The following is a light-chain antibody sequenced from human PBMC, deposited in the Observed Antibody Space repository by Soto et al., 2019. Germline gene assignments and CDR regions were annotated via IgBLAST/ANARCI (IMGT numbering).Light chain of an antibody. J-gene: IGKJ4*02. Sequence: EIVLTHSSATLSLPRTERATLSCRASQSVSSYLAWYQQKPGQAPRRLIYDASNRATGIPARFSGSGSGTDFTLTIISLEPEDCTLYYCQQDHTWPLTFGGGTKVDI. CDR2: DAS. V-gene: IGKV3-11*01. CDR1: QSVSSY. CDR3: QQDHTWPLT.